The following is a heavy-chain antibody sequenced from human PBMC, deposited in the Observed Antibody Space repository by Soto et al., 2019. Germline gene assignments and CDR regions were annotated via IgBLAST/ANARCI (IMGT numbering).Heavy chain of an antibody. D-gene: IGHD5-12*01. V-gene: IGHV3-48*02. CDR3: ARDSGGHTGYHFDGLDV. CDR2: ISSGSSII. CDR1: GFTFSTYA. Sequence: EVKLVESGGGLAQPGGSLRLTCVASGFTFSTYAMNWVRQAPGKGLEWVSYISSGSSIINYADSVKGRFTISRDNTKNSLSLQMDSLRDEDTALYFCARDSGGHTGYHFDGLDVWGQGTVVTVSS. J-gene: IGHJ3*01.